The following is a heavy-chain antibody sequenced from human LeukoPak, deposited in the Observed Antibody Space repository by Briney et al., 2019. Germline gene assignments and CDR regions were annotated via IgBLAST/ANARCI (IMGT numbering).Heavy chain of an antibody. CDR3: ARISLGAIWGYYYGMDV. CDR1: GYTFTSYG. CDR2: ISAYNGNT. D-gene: IGHD1-26*01. J-gene: IGHJ6*02. V-gene: IGHV1-18*01. Sequence: GASVKVSCKASGYTFTSYGISWVRQAPGQGLEWMGWISAYNGNTNYAQKLQGRVTVTTDTSTSTAYMELRSLRSDDTAVYYCARISLGAIWGYYYGMDVWGQGTTVTVSS.